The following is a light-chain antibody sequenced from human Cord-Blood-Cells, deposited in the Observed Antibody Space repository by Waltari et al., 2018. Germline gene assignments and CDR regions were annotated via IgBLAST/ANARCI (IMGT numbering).Light chain of an antibody. CDR2: DAS. V-gene: IGKV1-33*01. J-gene: IGKJ2*01. CDR1: QDSSNY. CDR3: QQYDNLPYT. Sequence: DIQMTQSPSSLSASVGDRVPITCQASQDSSNYLNWYQQKPGKAPKRLIYDASNLETGVPSRFSGSGSGTDFTFTISSLQPEDIATYYCQQYDNLPYTFGQGTKLEIK.